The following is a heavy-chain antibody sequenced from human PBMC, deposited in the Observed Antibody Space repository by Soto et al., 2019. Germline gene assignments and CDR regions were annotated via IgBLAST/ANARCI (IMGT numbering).Heavy chain of an antibody. D-gene: IGHD3-10*01. CDR1: GFSFTGYY. CDR2: INAHSGGT. V-gene: IGHV1-2*02. Sequence: ASVKVSCKASGFSFTGYYIHWVRQAPGQGLEWMVWINAHSGGTEYAQKFQGRVTMTRDISIATAYMELSSLRSDDTAIYYCARMAPFGSLNWFDTWGQGTPATVSS. J-gene: IGHJ5*02. CDR3: ARMAPFGSLNWFDT.